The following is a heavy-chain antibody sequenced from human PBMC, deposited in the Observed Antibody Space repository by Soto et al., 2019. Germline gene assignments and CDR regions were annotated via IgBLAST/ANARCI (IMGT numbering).Heavy chain of an antibody. CDR2: FYYSGSP. CDR3: ARVRWGSGGARTEFDP. D-gene: IGHD3-16*01. V-gene: IGHV4-59*01. J-gene: IGHJ5*02. Sequence: PSETLSLTCTVSGYSISSYYWSWIRQPPGKGLEWIGYFYYSGSPNYNPSLKSRVTMSVDTSKNQFTLKLNSMTAADTAVYYCARVRWGSGGARTEFDPWGEGTLVTVSS. CDR1: GYSISSYY.